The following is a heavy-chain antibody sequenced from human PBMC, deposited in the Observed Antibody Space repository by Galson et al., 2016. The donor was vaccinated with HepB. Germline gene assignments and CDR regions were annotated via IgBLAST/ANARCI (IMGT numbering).Heavy chain of an antibody. V-gene: IGHV3-11*01. CDR2: SGSSGSPI. CDR3: ARGASPGFIDY. Sequence: SLRLSCAASGFIFSDNYMTWIRQAPGKGLERISYSGSSGSPIYYADSVKGRFTISRDYAKSSLYLQMNSLRADDTAVYYCARGASPGFIDYWGRGTLVTVSS. D-gene: IGHD3-16*01. CDR1: GFIFSDNY. J-gene: IGHJ4*02.